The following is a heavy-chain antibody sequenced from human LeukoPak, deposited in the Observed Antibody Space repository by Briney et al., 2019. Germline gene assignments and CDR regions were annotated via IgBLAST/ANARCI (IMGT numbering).Heavy chain of an antibody. Sequence: GGSLRLSCAASGFTFSSYGMHWVRQAPGKGLEWVSSISSSSSYIYYADSVKGRFTISRDNAKNSLYLQMNSLRAEDTAVYYCARDVGALSWDWGQGTLVTVSS. V-gene: IGHV3-21*01. CDR1: GFTFSSYG. CDR2: ISSSSSYI. CDR3: ARDVGALSWD. J-gene: IGHJ4*02. D-gene: IGHD1-26*01.